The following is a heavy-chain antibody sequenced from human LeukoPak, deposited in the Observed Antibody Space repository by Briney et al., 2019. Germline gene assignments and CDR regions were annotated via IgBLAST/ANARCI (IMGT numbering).Heavy chain of an antibody. D-gene: IGHD3-22*01. J-gene: IGHJ3*02. CDR1: GYTFTGYY. CDR3: ARDHAPYDSSPEGAFDI. Sequence: ASVKVSCKASGYTFTGYYMHWVRQAPGQGLEWMGWINAGNGNTKYSQKFQGRVTITRDTSASTAYMELSSLRSEDTAVYYCARDHAPYDSSPEGAFDIWGQGTMVTVSS. V-gene: IGHV1-3*01. CDR2: INAGNGNT.